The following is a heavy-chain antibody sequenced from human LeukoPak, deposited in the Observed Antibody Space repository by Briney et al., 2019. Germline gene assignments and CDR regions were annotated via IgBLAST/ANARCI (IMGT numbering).Heavy chain of an antibody. CDR1: GYTFTGYY. D-gene: IGHD2-21*01. V-gene: IGHV1-2*02. J-gene: IGHJ3*02. CDR3: ARDYPEFPDAFDI. CDR2: INPNSGGT. Sequence: GASVKVSCKASGYTFTGYYMHWVRQAPGQGLEWMGWINPNSGGTNYAQKFQGRVTMTRDTSTSTAYMELRSLRSDDTAVYYCARDYPEFPDAFDIWGQGTMVTVSS.